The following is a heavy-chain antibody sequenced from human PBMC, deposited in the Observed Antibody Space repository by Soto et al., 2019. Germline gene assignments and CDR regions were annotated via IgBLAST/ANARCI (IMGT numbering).Heavy chain of an antibody. CDR1: GFTFSSYG. Sequence: QVQLVESGGGVVQPGRSLRLSCAASGFTFSSYGMHWVRQAPGKGLEWVAVISYDGSNKYYADSVKGRFTISRDNSKKTLYLQMNSLRAEDTAVYYCATQRSGYYYSPWGQGTLVTVSS. J-gene: IGHJ5*02. V-gene: IGHV3-30*03. CDR3: ATQRSGYYYSP. CDR2: ISYDGSNK. D-gene: IGHD3-22*01.